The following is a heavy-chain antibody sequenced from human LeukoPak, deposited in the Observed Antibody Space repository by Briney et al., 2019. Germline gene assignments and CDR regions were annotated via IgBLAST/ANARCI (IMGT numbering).Heavy chain of an antibody. Sequence: GASVKVSCKASGYTFTGYYMHWVRQAPGQGLEWMGWINPNSGGTNYAQKFQGRVTMTRDTSISTAYLQWSSLKASDTAMYYCARQGSYYSLDYWGQGTLVTVSS. D-gene: IGHD1-26*01. CDR3: ARQGSYYSLDY. V-gene: IGHV1-2*02. CDR2: INPNSGGT. CDR1: GYTFTGYY. J-gene: IGHJ4*02.